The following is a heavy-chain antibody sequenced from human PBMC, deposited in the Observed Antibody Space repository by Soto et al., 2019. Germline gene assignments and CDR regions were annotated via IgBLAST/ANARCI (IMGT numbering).Heavy chain of an antibody. CDR2: ISAYNGNT. J-gene: IGHJ6*02. V-gene: IGHV1-18*04. CDR3: ARVPPRCSTSCYDYYGMDV. Sequence: ASVKVSCKASGYTFTSYGISWVRQAPGQGLEWMGWISAYNGNTNYAQKLQGRVTMTTDTSTSTAYMELRSLRSDDTAVYYCARVPPRCSTSCYDYYGMDVCGQGTTVTVSS. CDR1: GYTFTSYG. D-gene: IGHD2-2*01.